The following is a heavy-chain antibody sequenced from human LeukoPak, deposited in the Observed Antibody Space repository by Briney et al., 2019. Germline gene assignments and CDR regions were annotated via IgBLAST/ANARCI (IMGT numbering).Heavy chain of an antibody. Sequence: SSQTLSLTCTVSGGSVSSGYYFWTWIRQPPGKGLEWIGYIYYSGSTNYNPSLKSRVTISVDTSKNQFSLKLSSVTAADTAVYYCARGPSEGAGYFDYWGQGTLVTVSS. CDR2: IYYSGST. CDR3: ARGPSEGAGYFDY. D-gene: IGHD4/OR15-4a*01. V-gene: IGHV4-61*01. J-gene: IGHJ4*02. CDR1: GGSVSSGYYF.